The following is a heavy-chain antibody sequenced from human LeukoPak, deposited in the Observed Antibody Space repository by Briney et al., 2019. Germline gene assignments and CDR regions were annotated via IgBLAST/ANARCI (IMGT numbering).Heavy chain of an antibody. CDR2: IYHSGST. CDR1: GGSISSSNW. CDR3: ARDLVAAAGTAWFDP. D-gene: IGHD6-13*01. V-gene: IGHV4-4*02. Sequence: PSGTLSHTCAVSGGSISSSNWWSWVRQPPGKGLEWIGEIYHSGSTNYNPSLKSRVTISVDKSKNQFSLKLSSVTAADTAVYYCARDLVAAAGTAWFDPWGQGTLVTVSS. J-gene: IGHJ5*02.